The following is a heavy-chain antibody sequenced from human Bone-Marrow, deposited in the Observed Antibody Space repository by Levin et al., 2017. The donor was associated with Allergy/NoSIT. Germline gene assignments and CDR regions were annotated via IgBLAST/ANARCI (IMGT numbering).Heavy chain of an antibody. J-gene: IGHJ4*02. CDR1: GYTFTNYY. CDR3: ARADINPEYSSTWYFDY. CDR2: INPTGGST. Sequence: ASVKVSCKASGYTFTNYYIHWVRQAPGRGVEWMGGINPTGGSTNYAQMFQGRVTMTRDTSTSTVYMELSSLRVEDTAVYYCARADINPEYSSTWYFDYWGQGPLVTVSS. D-gene: IGHD6-6*01. V-gene: IGHV1-46*01.